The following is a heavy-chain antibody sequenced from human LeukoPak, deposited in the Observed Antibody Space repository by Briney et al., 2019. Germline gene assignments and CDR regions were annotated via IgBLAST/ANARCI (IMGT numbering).Heavy chain of an antibody. Sequence: SVIVSFTATGGTFSSYAIGWVRQAPGQGLESMGRIIPVLGIANYAQKFQGRVTITADKATSTGYMELSSLRSEETAVYYCAREVIPMVRGVIRPAFYGMDVWGKGTTVTVSS. D-gene: IGHD3-10*01. CDR2: IIPVLGIA. J-gene: IGHJ6*04. V-gene: IGHV1-69*04. CDR1: GGTFSSYA. CDR3: AREVIPMVRGVIRPAFYGMDV.